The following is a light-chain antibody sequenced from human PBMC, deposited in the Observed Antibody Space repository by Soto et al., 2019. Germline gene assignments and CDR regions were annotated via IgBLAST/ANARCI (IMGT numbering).Light chain of an antibody. V-gene: IGLV2-14*03. CDR3: SSYTDMNTQV. J-gene: IGLJ2*01. Sequence: QSVLTQPASVSGFPGQPITISCTGTSSDIGAYNYVSWYQQHPGKAPKLMIYDVSNRPSGVSNRFSGSKSGNTASLTVSGLQAEDEADYYCSSYTDMNTQVFGGGTKLTVL. CDR1: SSDIGAYNY. CDR2: DVS.